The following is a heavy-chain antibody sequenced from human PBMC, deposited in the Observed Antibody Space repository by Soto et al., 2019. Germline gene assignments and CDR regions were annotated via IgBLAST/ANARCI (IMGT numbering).Heavy chain of an antibody. Sequence: QVQLQESGPGLVTPSQILSLTCTVSGDSIRNSNYYWSWIRQRPGKGLEWLGYISYSGSTYQNPSLKSRLTVAMDTSKNQFSLRFGSVTAADTAVYYCARDLGSEQWFFDSWGQGILGTVSS. CDR2: ISYSGST. D-gene: IGHD6-19*01. CDR1: GDSIRNSNYY. V-gene: IGHV4-31*03. CDR3: ARDLGSEQWFFDS. J-gene: IGHJ4*02.